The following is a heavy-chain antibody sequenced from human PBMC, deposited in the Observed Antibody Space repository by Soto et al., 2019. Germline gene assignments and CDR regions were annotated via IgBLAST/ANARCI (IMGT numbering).Heavy chain of an antibody. Sequence: PWGSLRLSCTASGFTFSYFGLTWVRQAPGKGLEWVSFISSGSAYTYVADTVKGRFTITRDNARDSEFLEMNSLGDEDNGIYYCARPRSHWMAFDSWGQGLLVTVSS. J-gene: IGHJ4*02. CDR2: ISSGSAYT. CDR3: ARPRSHWMAFDS. D-gene: IGHD1-1*01. V-gene: IGHV3-21*04. CDR1: GFTFSYFG.